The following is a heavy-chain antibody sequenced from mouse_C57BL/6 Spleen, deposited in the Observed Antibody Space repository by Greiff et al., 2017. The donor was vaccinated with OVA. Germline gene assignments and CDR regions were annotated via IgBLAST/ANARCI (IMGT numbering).Heavy chain of an antibody. J-gene: IGHJ3*01. CDR1: GYTFTSYW. Sequence: QVQLQQPGAELVKPGASVKLSCKASGYTFTSYWMHWVKQRPGRGLGWIGRIDPNSGGTKYNEKFKSKATLTVDKPSSTAYMQLSSLTSEDSAVYYCARSDYGSSSAWFAYWGQGTLVTVSA. V-gene: IGHV1-72*01. CDR3: ARSDYGSSSAWFAY. CDR2: IDPNSGGT. D-gene: IGHD1-1*01.